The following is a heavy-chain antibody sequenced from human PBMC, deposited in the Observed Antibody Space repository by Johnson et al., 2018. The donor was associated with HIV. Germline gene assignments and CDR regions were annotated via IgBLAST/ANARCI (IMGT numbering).Heavy chain of an antibody. J-gene: IGHJ3*02. Sequence: QMLLVESGGGLVKAGGSLRLSCAASGFIFNDYYMSWIRQAPGKGLEWVAVISYDGSNKYYADSVKGRFTISRDNSKNTLYLQMNSLRAEDTAVYYCARGARGDLEWLLSGHAFDIWGQGTMVTVSS. CDR3: ARGARGDLEWLLSGHAFDI. CDR2: ISYDGSNK. V-gene: IGHV3-30-3*01. CDR1: GFIFNDYY. D-gene: IGHD3-3*01.